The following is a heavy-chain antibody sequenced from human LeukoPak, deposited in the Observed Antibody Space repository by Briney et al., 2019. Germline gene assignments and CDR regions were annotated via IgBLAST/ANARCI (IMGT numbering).Heavy chain of an antibody. CDR2: ISNTGSNI. CDR1: GFTFSSYS. Sequence: PGGSLRLSCAASGFTFSSYSMNWVRQAPGKGLEWVSSISNTGSNIYYADSLKGRFTVSRDNAKNSMHLQINSLRAEDTAVYYCARDRSWYQLLFNDGLIPSFDSWGQGTLVTVSS. V-gene: IGHV3-21*01. J-gene: IGHJ4*02. D-gene: IGHD2-2*01. CDR3: ARDRSWYQLLFNDGLIPSFDS.